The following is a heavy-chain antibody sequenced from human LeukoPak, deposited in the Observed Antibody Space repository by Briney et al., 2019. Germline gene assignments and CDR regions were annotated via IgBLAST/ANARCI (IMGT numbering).Heavy chain of an antibody. J-gene: IGHJ4*02. CDR2: FDPEDGET. V-gene: IGHV1-24*01. CDR3: ATEGYWNDATKMYYFDY. D-gene: IGHD1-1*01. CDR1: GYTLTELS. Sequence: ASVKVSCKVSGYTLTELSMHWVRQAPGKGLEWMGGFDPEDGETIYAQKFQGRVTMTEDTSTDTAYMELSSLRSEDTAVYYCATEGYWNDATKMYYFDYWGQGTLVTVSS.